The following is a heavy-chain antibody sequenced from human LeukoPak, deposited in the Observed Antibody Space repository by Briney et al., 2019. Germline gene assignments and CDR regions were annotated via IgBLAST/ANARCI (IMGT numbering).Heavy chain of an antibody. CDR2: ISCDGSNK. CDR3: AKERSHLINYFDY. D-gene: IGHD3-16*01. V-gene: IGHV3-30*18. J-gene: IGHJ4*02. Sequence: GGSLRLSCAASGFTFSSYGMHWVRQAPGKGLEWVAVISCDGSNKYYADSVKGRFTISRDNSKNTLYLQMNSLRAEDTAVYYCAKERSHLINYFDYWGQGTLVTVSS. CDR1: GFTFSSYG.